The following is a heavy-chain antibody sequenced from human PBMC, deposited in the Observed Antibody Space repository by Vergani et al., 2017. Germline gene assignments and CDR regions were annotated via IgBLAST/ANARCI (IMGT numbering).Heavy chain of an antibody. CDR1: GFTFSSYI. CDR3: ARGKNSSSSNWFDP. D-gene: IGHD6-6*01. CDR2: ISSSSSYI. J-gene: IGHJ5*02. V-gene: IGHV3-21*01. Sequence: EVQLVESGGGLVKPGGSLRLSCAASGFTFSSYIMNWVRQAPGKGLEWVSSISSSSSYIYYADSGKGRFTISRDNAKNSLYLQMNSLRAEDTAVYYCARGKNSSSSNWFDPWGQGTLVTVSS.